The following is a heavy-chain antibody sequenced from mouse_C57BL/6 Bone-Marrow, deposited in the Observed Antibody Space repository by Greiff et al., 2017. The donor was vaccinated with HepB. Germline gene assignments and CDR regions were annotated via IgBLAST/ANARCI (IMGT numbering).Heavy chain of an antibody. V-gene: IGHV1-64*01. Sequence: QVHVKQPGAELVKPGASVKLSCKASGYTFTSYWMHWVKQRPGQGLEWIGMIHPNSGSTNYNEKFKSKATLTVDKSSSTAYMQLSSLTSEDSAVYYCARTLYYYGSSLDYWGQGTTLTVSS. CDR3: ARTLYYYGSSLDY. D-gene: IGHD1-1*01. CDR2: IHPNSGST. CDR1: GYTFTSYW. J-gene: IGHJ2*01.